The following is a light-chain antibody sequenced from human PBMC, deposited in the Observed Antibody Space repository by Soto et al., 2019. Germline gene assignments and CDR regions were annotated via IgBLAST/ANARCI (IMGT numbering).Light chain of an antibody. CDR3: QQYGTSEII. CDR2: DTS. Sequence: EIVLTQSPATLSLSPGERGTLSCGASQALSISYLAWYQQKPGLAPRLLIYDTSSRATGVPDRYSASGSGTDFTLTISRLEPEDFAVFFCQQYGTSEIIFGQGTRLEIK. J-gene: IGKJ5*01. CDR1: QALSISY. V-gene: IGKV3D-20*01.